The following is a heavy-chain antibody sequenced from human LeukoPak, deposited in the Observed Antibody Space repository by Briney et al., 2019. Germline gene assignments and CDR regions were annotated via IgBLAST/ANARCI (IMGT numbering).Heavy chain of an antibody. CDR2: IKQGGSDK. CDR3: AGDPFDL. Sequence: GGSLRLSCAASGFTFSDYYMSWIRQAPGKGLEWVATIKQGGSDKFYVDSVKGRFTISGDNAKNSLYLQMNSLRAEDTAVYYCAGDPFDLWGQGTLVTVSS. CDR1: GFTFSDYY. J-gene: IGHJ5*02. V-gene: IGHV3-7*01.